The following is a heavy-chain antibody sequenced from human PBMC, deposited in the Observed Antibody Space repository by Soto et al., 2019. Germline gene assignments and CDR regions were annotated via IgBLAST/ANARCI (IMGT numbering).Heavy chain of an antibody. Sequence: SETLSLTCAVYGGSFSGYYWSWIRQPPGKGLEWIGEINHSGSTNYNPSLKSRVTISVDTSKNQFSLKLSSVTAADTAVYYCARDYYYYGSGSYYLFDYYSYCMDFWGQGTMGTVSS. CDR2: INHSGST. CDR3: ARDYYYYGSGSYYLFDYYSYCMDF. J-gene: IGHJ6*02. V-gene: IGHV4-34*01. CDR1: GGSFSGYY. D-gene: IGHD3-10*01.